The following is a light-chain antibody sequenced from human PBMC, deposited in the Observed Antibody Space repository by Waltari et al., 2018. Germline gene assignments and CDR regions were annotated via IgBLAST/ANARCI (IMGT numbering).Light chain of an antibody. V-gene: IGLV8-61*01. Sequence: QTVVTQEASFSVSPGGEVTLTCGLTSGSVSTSSYPGWHQQTPGQPPRALIYNTNSRSPGVPDRFYGSILGNKAALTITGAQTDDECDYYCVLYMGSGIWMFGGGTNLTVL. CDR2: NTN. J-gene: IGLJ3*02. CDR1: SGSVSTSSY. CDR3: VLYMGSGIWM.